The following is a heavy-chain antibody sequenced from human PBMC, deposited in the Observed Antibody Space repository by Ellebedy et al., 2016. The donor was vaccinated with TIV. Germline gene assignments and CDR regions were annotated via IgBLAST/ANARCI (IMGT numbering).Heavy chain of an antibody. Sequence: GESLKISCKGSGYSFTHYWIAWVRQLPGKGLEWMGIIFPGDSDTRYSPSFAGQVTISVDNSISTAYLQWSSLKASDTAMYYCAKRGYNCSEYGLDVWGQGTTVTVSS. CDR3: AKRGYNCSEYGLDV. CDR1: GYSFTHYW. J-gene: IGHJ6*02. V-gene: IGHV5-51*01. D-gene: IGHD1-1*01. CDR2: IFPGDSDT.